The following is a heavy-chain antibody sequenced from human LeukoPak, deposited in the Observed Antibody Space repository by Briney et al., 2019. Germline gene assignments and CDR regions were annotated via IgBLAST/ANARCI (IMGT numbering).Heavy chain of an antibody. Sequence: GKSLRLSCAASGFTFSSYAMSWVRQAPGKGLEWVSAISGSGGSTYYADSVKGRFTISRDNSKNTLYLQMNSLRAEDTAVYYCAKMGRRIYYYGMDVWGQGTTVTVSS. V-gene: IGHV3-23*01. D-gene: IGHD2-15*01. CDR3: AKMGRRIYYYGMDV. J-gene: IGHJ6*02. CDR1: GFTFSSYA. CDR2: ISGSGGST.